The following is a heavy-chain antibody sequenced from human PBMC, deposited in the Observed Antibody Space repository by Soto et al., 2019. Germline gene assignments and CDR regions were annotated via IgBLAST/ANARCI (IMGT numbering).Heavy chain of an antibody. CDR3: ARNPRLGELRPDFDY. CDR2: IYYSGST. V-gene: IGHV4-31*03. CDR1: GGSISSGGHY. Sequence: SETLSLTCTVSGGSISSGGHYWSWIRQHPGKGLEWIGYIYYSGSTYYNPSLKSRVTISVDTSKNQFSLKLSSVTAADTAVYYCARNPRLGELRPDFDYWGQGTLVTVSS. D-gene: IGHD3-16*01. J-gene: IGHJ4*02.